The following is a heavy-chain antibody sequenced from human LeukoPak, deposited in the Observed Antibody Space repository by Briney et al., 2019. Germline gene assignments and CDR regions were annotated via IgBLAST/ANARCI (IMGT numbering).Heavy chain of an antibody. Sequence: GRSLRLSCAASGFTFSSYGMHWVRQAPGKGLEWVAVISYDGSNKFYADSVKGRFTISRDNSKNTLYLQMNSLRAEDTAVYYCAKDKGSSWGDGYNYFDYWGQGTLVTVSS. J-gene: IGHJ4*02. CDR3: AKDKGSSWGDGYNYFDY. V-gene: IGHV3-30*18. CDR2: ISYDGSNK. CDR1: GFTFSSYG. D-gene: IGHD5-24*01.